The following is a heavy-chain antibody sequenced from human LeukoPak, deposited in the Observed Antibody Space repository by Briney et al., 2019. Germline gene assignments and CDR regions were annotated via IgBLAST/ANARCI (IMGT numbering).Heavy chain of an antibody. D-gene: IGHD3-22*01. Sequence: PGGSLRLSCAASGFTFSRYGMHWVRQAPGKGLEWVAVISYDGSNKYYADSVKGRFTISRDNSKNTLYLQMNSLRAEDTAVYYCAKGKSSGYYYFFDYWGQGTLVTVSS. CDR1: GFTFSRYG. CDR2: ISYDGSNK. V-gene: IGHV3-30*18. CDR3: AKGKSSGYYYFFDY. J-gene: IGHJ4*02.